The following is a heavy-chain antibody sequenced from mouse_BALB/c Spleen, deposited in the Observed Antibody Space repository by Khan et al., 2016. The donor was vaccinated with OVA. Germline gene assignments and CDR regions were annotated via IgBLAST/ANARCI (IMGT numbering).Heavy chain of an antibody. D-gene: IGHD4-1*01. J-gene: IGHJ3*01. Sequence: EMELVESGGDLVKPGGSLRFSCVASGFTFSTYAMSWVSQPPDKRLEWVATINSEGYYTKYTHTVKGRSTITRNNAENTLYLQMSSLTSEDTAIYYCASHLTGSFAYWGQGTLVTVSA. CDR3: ASHLTGSFAY. V-gene: IGHV5-6*01. CDR1: GFTFSTYA. CDR2: INSEGYYT.